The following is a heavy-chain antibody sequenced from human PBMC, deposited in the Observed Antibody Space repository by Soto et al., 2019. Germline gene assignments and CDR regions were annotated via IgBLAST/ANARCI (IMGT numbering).Heavy chain of an antibody. Sequence: SETLSLTCTVSGGSISSNYWSWIRQPPGKGLEWIGYIYYSGSTNYNPSLKSRVTISVDTSKNQFSLKLSSVTAADTAVYYCARDLYSRSAMFDYWGQGTLVTVSS. CDR2: IYYSGST. D-gene: IGHD2-2*01. V-gene: IGHV4-59*01. CDR3: ARDLYSRSAMFDY. J-gene: IGHJ4*02. CDR1: GGSISSNY.